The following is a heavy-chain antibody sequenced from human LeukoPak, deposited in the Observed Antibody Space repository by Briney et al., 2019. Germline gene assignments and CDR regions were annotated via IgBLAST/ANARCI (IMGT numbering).Heavy chain of an antibody. V-gene: IGHV5-51*01. CDR2: IYPRDSDV. CDR1: GYRFTSYW. J-gene: IGHJ4*02. CDR3: ARHGYYDSSGYSPEMDY. D-gene: IGHD3-22*01. Sequence: GESLKISCKASGYRFTSYWIGWVRQLPGKGLECMGIIYPRDSDVRYSPSFEGQVTISADKSISTAYLQWSSLKASDTAMYYCARHGYYDSSGYSPEMDYWGQGTLVTVSS.